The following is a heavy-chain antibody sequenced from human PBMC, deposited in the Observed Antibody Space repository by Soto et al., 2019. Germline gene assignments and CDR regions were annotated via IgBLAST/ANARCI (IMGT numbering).Heavy chain of an antibody. Sequence: SETLSLTCTVSGGSVSSGSYYWSWIRQPPGKGLEWIGYIYYSGSTNYNPSLKSRVTISVDTSKNQFSLKLSSVTAADTAVYYCARGILREAMVDYWGQGTLVTVSS. CDR1: GGSVSSGSYY. J-gene: IGHJ4*02. CDR2: IYYSGST. CDR3: ARGILREAMVDY. V-gene: IGHV4-61*01. D-gene: IGHD5-18*01.